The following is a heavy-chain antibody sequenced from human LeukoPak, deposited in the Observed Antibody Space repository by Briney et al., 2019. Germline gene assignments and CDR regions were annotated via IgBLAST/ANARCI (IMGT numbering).Heavy chain of an antibody. CDR3: ARYGSGTIYGMDV. CDR1: GFTFSSYW. V-gene: IGHV3-74*01. Sequence: PGGSLRLSCAASGFTFSSYWMHWVRQAPGKGLVWVSRINSDGSSTSYADSVKGRFTISRDNAKNTLYLQMNSLRAEDTAVYYCARYGSGTIYGMDVWGQGTTVTVSS. CDR2: INSDGSST. J-gene: IGHJ6*02. D-gene: IGHD3-10*01.